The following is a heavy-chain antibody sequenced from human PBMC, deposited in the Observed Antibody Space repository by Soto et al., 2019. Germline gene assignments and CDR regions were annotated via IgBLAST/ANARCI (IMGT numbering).Heavy chain of an antibody. Sequence: EVQLVQSGAEVKKPGESLRISCQGSGYSFTSYWISWVRQEPGKGLEWMGEIDPSDSYTDYSPSFQGHVTISADKSITTAYLQWSSLKASDTAIYYCARRDYTGNPFFDFWGQGTLVTVSS. D-gene: IGHD1-26*01. CDR1: GYSFTSYW. CDR3: ARRDYTGNPFFDF. J-gene: IGHJ4*02. CDR2: IDPSDSYT. V-gene: IGHV5-10-1*03.